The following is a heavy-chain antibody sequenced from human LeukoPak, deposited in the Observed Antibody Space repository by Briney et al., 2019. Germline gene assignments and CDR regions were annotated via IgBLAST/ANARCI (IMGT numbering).Heavy chain of an antibody. CDR2: TRNKANSYTT. D-gene: IGHD6-13*01. J-gene: IGHJ4*02. Sequence: GGSLRLSCAASGFTFSDYYMDWVRQAPGKGLEWVGRTRNKANSYTTEYAASVKGRFTISRDDSKNSLFLQMNSLKTEDTAVYYCARESGKGYSSSWAPIIDYWGQGTLVTVSS. CDR3: ARESGKGYSSSWAPIIDY. V-gene: IGHV3-72*01. CDR1: GFTFSDYY.